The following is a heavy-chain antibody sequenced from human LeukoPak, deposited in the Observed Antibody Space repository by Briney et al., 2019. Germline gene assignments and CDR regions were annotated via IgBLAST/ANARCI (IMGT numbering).Heavy chain of an antibody. CDR1: GYTFTGYY. CDR3: ARGRVKVDSSGRLPDY. V-gene: IGHV1-2*02. D-gene: IGHD3-22*01. J-gene: IGHJ4*02. CDR2: INPNSGGT. Sequence: GASVKVSCKASGYTFTGYYMHWVRQAPGQGLEWMGWINPNSGGTNYAQKFQGRVTMTRDTSISTAYMELSRLRSDDTAVCYCARGRVKVDSSGRLPDYWGQGTLVTVSS.